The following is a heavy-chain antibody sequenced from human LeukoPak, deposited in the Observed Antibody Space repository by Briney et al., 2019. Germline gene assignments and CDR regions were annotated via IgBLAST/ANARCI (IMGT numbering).Heavy chain of an antibody. D-gene: IGHD6-19*01. CDR1: GYTFTSYG. J-gene: IGHJ3*02. CDR3: ARFGLGKHIEVAGIPFDI. V-gene: IGHV1-18*01. CDR2: ISAYNGNT. Sequence: VASVKVPCKASGYTFTSYGISWVRQAPGQGLEWMGWISAYNGNTNYAQKLQGRVTMTTDTSTSTAYMELRSLRSDDTAVYYCARFGLGKHIEVAGIPFDIWGQGTMVTVSS.